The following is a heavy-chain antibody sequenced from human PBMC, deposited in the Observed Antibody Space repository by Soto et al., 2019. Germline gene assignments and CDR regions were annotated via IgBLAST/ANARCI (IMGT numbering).Heavy chain of an antibody. D-gene: IGHD2-2*02. Sequence: ASVKVSCKASGYTFTSYGISWVRQAPGQGLEWMGWISAYNGNTNYAQKLQGRVTMTTDASTSTAYMELRSLRSDDTAVYYCARDQVVPAAIPAPRLSWYYYYGMDVWGQGTTVTVSS. CDR1: GYTFTSYG. CDR3: ARDQVVPAAIPAPRLSWYYYYGMDV. V-gene: IGHV1-18*04. CDR2: ISAYNGNT. J-gene: IGHJ6*02.